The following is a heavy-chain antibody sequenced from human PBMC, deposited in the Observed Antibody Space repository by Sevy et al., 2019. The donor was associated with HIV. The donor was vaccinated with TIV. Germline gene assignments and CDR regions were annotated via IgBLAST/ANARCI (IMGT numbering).Heavy chain of an antibody. J-gene: IGHJ4*02. V-gene: IGHV3-30*04. Sequence: GGSLRLSCAASGFTFSNYDMHWVRQAPGKGLDWVAVISHDERYKNYAESVKVRFTISRDNFKNTLFLQMDSLRPEYTAVYFCARLVSCGGDCYYLDSWGQGALVTVSS. CDR1: GFTFSNYD. CDR2: ISHDERYK. CDR3: ARLVSCGGDCYYLDS. D-gene: IGHD2-21*02.